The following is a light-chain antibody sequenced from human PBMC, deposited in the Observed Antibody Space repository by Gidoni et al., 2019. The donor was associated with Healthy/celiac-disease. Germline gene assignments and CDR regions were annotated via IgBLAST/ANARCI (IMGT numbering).Light chain of an antibody. Sequence: SYVLTQPPSVSVAPGKTARITCGGNNIGSKSVNWYQQKPGQAPVLVIYDDSDRPSGIPERFSGSNSGNTATLTISGVEAGDEADYSCQVWDSSSHHVVFDGGTKLTVL. CDR2: DDS. J-gene: IGLJ2*01. V-gene: IGLV3-21*04. CDR1: NIGSKS. CDR3: QVWDSSSHHVV.